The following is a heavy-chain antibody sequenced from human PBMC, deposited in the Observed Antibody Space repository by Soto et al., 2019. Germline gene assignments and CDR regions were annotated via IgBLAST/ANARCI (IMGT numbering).Heavy chain of an antibody. CDR1: GFTLSDAW. Sequence: EVQVVESGGGLVEPGGSLRLSCAASGFTLSDAWMHWVRQPPGKGLQWVGRVKRNPDGETTDYAAPVKGRFSISRDDATNTLYLHMNNLIPDDTSMYFCVTDQVVQWCQGTLVTVSP. CDR2: VKRNPDGETT. V-gene: IGHV3-15*07. CDR3: VTDQVVQ. J-gene: IGHJ4*02. D-gene: IGHD2-2*01.